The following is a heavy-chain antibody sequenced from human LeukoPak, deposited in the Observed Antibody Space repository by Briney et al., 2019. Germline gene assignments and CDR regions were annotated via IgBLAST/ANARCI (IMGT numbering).Heavy chain of an antibody. J-gene: IGHJ5*02. CDR3: ARRPAAPRRRWFDP. Sequence: SETLSLTCAVYGGSFSGYYWSWIRQPPGKGLEWIGEINHSGSTNYNPSLKSRVTISVDTSKNQFSLKLSSVTAADTAVYYCARRPAAPRRRWFDPWGQGTLVTVSS. D-gene: IGHD2-2*01. CDR2: INHSGST. V-gene: IGHV4-34*01. CDR1: GGSFSGYY.